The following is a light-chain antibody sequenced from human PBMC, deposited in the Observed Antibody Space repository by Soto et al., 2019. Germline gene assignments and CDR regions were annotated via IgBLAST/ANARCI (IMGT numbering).Light chain of an antibody. CDR3: TSWTTSTTMI. CDR2: DVN. J-gene: IGLJ2*01. Sequence: QSALTQPASVSGSPGQSITISCTGTSSDIGAYNFVSWYQQHPGKAPKLLLYDVNIRPSGVSTRFSGSKSGNTASLTVSGLQAEDEADYYCTSWTTSTTMIFGGGTKLTVL. V-gene: IGLV2-14*03. CDR1: SSDIGAYNF.